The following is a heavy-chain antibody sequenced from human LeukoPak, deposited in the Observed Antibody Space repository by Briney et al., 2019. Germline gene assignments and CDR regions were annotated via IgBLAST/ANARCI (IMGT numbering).Heavy chain of an antibody. J-gene: IGHJ4*02. CDR3: ARIYGRRELGYCSSTSCPPDY. CDR2: MNPNSGNT. CDR1: GYTFTSYD. Sequence: ASVKVSCKASGYTFTSYDINWVRQATGQGLEWMGWMNPNSGNTGYAQKFQGRVTMTRNTSTSTAYMELSSLRSEDTAVYYCARIYGRRELGYCSSTSCPPDYWGQGTLVTVSS. D-gene: IGHD2-2*01. V-gene: IGHV1-8*01.